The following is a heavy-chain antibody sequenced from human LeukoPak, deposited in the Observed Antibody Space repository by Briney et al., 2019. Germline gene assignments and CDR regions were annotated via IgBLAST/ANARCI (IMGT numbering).Heavy chain of an antibody. CDR2: ISTYNGNT. CDR3: AREAAAAGVFWFDP. Sequence: ASVNVSCKTSGYTFTSDGITWVRQAPGQGLEWMGWISTYNGNTYYAQKFQGRATMTTDTSTRTGYMELRNLKSDDTAVYYCAREAAAAGVFWFDPWGQGTLVTVSS. D-gene: IGHD6-13*01. CDR1: GYTFTSDG. J-gene: IGHJ5*02. V-gene: IGHV1-18*01.